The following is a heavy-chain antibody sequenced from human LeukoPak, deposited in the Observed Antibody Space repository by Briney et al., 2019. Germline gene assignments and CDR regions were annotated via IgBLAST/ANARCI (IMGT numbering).Heavy chain of an antibody. CDR2: ISSSSSTI. Sequence: GGSLRLSCAASGFTFSSYSMNWVRQAPGKGLEWVSYISSSSSTIYYADSVKGRFTISRDNAKNSLYLQINSLRAEDTAVYYCARRIAAAGRDYYYYMDVWGKGTTVTVSS. CDR3: ARRIAAAGRDYYYYMDV. V-gene: IGHV3-48*04. CDR1: GFTFSSYS. D-gene: IGHD6-13*01. J-gene: IGHJ6*03.